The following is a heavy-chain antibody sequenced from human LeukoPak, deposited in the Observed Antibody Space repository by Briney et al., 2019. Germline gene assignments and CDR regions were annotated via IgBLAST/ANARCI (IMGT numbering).Heavy chain of an antibody. D-gene: IGHD4-11*01. Sequence: SETLSLTCTVSGGSISSHHWSWFRQPPGKGLEWIGHIYYSGSTDYSPSLKSRVTISVDTSKNQFSLKLSSVTAADTAVYYCAREYNNYVDPWGQGTLVTVSS. CDR2: IYYSGST. V-gene: IGHV4-59*11. CDR3: AREYNNYVDP. CDR1: GGSISSHH. J-gene: IGHJ5*02.